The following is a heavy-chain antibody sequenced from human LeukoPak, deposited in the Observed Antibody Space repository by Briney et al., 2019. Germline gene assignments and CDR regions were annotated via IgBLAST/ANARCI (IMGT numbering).Heavy chain of an antibody. J-gene: IGHJ4*02. V-gene: IGHV3-74*01. CDR1: GFTFSSYW. CDR2: INNDGSAR. CDR3: ARGGPQDYYYSER. Sequence: PGGSLRLSCAASGFTFSSYWMHWVRQVPGKGLEWVSRINNDGSARIYADSVKGRFTVSRDNAENTLYLEMNSLRVEDTAVFFCARGGPQDYYYSERWGQGTLVTVSS. D-gene: IGHD1-26*01.